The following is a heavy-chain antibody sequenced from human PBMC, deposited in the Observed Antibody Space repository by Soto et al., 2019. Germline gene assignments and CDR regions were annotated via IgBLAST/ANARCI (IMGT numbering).Heavy chain of an antibody. V-gene: IGHV3-23*01. CDR3: ATDFKAYYGFNHFDY. Sequence: PGVSLRLSCAASGLTFRMYAMSWFRQAPGKGLEWLSGISGSGDTTYDAGSVKGRFTISRDNSKNTLYLQMNSLRAEDTAIYYCATDFKAYYGFNHFDYWGQGALVTVSS. CDR2: ISGSGDTT. CDR1: GLTFRMYA. J-gene: IGHJ4*02. D-gene: IGHD3-3*01.